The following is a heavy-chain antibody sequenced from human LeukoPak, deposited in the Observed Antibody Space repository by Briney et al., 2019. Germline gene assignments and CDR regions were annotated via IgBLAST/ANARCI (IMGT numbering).Heavy chain of an antibody. J-gene: IGHJ3*02. CDR3: AACALGSPDAFDI. V-gene: IGHV3-30*02. CDR2: IRYDGSNK. D-gene: IGHD6-13*01. Sequence: PGGSLRLSCAASGFTFSSYGMHWVRQAPGKGLEWVAFIRYDGSNKYYADSVKGRFTISRDNSKNTLYLQMNSLRAEDTAVYYCAACALGSPDAFDIWGQGTMVTVSS. CDR1: GFTFSSYG.